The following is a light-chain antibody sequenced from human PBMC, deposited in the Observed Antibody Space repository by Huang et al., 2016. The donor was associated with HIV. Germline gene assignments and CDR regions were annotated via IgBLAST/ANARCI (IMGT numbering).Light chain of an antibody. CDR3: QQRSSWPPYT. CDR1: QSVGSY. J-gene: IGKJ2*01. V-gene: IGKV3-11*01. Sequence: EIVLTQSPATLSLSPGERATVSCRASQSVGSYLAWYQQKPGQAPRLLIYDVSNRATGIPARFSGSGSGTDFTLTISILEPEDFAVYYCQQRSSWPPYTFGQGTKLEIK. CDR2: DVS.